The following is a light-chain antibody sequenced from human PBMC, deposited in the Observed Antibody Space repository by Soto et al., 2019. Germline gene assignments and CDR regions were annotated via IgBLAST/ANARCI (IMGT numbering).Light chain of an antibody. CDR2: GAS. V-gene: IGKV3-20*01. CDR1: QSVSDY. J-gene: IGKJ5*01. Sequence: DIVLTQSPATLSLSPGERATLSCRASQSVSDYLAWYQQKLGQAPRPLIYGASSRATGIPDRFSGTGSETDFTLTISRLEPEDFAVYYCQQYDNSPITFGQGTRLEIK. CDR3: QQYDNSPIT.